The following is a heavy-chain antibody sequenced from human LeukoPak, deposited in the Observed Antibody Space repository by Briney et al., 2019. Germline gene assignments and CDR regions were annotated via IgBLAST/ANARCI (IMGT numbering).Heavy chain of an antibody. CDR2: INHSGST. CDR1: GVSFSGYY. Sequence: SETLSLTCAVYGVSFSGYYWSWIRQPPGKGLEWIGEINHSGSTNYNPSLKSRVTISVDTSKNQFSLKLSSVTAADTAVYYCARLDGGNSGVAYWGQGTLVTVSS. CDR3: ARLDGGNSGVAY. V-gene: IGHV4-34*01. D-gene: IGHD4-23*01. J-gene: IGHJ4*02.